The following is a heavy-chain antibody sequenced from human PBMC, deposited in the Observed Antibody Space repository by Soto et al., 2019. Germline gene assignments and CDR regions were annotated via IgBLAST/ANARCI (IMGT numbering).Heavy chain of an antibody. CDR2: IKSDGSST. Sequence: TGGSLRLPCAASGFTFSSYWRHWARQAPGKGLVWVSRIKSDGSSTSYADSVKGRFTISRDNAKNTLYLQMNSPRAEDTAVYYCASALGSSWTYYYYGMDVWGQGTTVTVSS. J-gene: IGHJ6*02. CDR3: ASALGSSWTYYYYGMDV. V-gene: IGHV3-74*01. CDR1: GFTFSSYW. D-gene: IGHD6-13*01.